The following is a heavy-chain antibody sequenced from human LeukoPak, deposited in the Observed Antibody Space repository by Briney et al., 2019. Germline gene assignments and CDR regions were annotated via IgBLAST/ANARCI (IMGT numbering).Heavy chain of an antibody. CDR1: GFTFGTYD. CDR3: ARAVGYSSGWYRGYYFDY. Sequence: GGSLRLSCAASGFTFGTYDMNWVRQAPGKGLEWVSSISTSSTYIYYADSVKGRFTISRDNAKNSLYLQMNSLRAEDTAVYYCARAVGYSSGWYRGYYFDYWGQGTLVTVSS. J-gene: IGHJ4*02. D-gene: IGHD6-19*01. V-gene: IGHV3-21*01. CDR2: ISTSSTYI.